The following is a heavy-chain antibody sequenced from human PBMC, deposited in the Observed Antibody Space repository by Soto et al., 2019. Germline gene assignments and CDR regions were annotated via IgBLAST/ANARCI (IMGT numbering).Heavy chain of an antibody. J-gene: IGHJ4*02. D-gene: IGHD6-13*01. CDR1: GGTFSSYA. CDR2: IIPIFGTA. V-gene: IGHV1-69*01. CDR3: ARVIIAPAGPNYFYY. Sequence: QVQLVQSGAEVKKPGSSVKVSCEASGGTFSSYAISWVRQAPGQGLEWMGGIIPIFGTANYAQKFRGRVTITADESTSTAYMELSSLRSEDTAVYYCARVIIAPAGPNYFYYWGQGTLVTVSS.